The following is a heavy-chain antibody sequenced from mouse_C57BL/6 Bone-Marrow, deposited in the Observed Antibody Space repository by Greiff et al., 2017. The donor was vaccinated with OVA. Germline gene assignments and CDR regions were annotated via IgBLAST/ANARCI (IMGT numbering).Heavy chain of an antibody. CDR2: IDPANGDT. CDR1: GFNIKDDY. V-gene: IGHV14-4*01. CDR3: TTWGDEGFAY. Sequence: EVQVVESGAELVRPGASVKLSCTASGFNIKDDYMHWVKQRPEQGLEWIGWIDPANGDTEYASKFQGKATITADTSSNTAYLQLSSLTSEDTAVYYCTTWGDEGFAYWGQGTLVTVSA. J-gene: IGHJ3*01. D-gene: IGHD3-3*01.